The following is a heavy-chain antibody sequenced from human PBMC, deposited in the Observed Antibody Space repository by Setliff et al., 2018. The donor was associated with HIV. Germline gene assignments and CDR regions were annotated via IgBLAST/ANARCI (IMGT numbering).Heavy chain of an antibody. J-gene: IGHJ6*04. D-gene: IGHD3-10*01. CDR1: GGSFSGYY. V-gene: IGHV4-59*10. Sequence: LSLTCAVYGGSFSGYYWSWIRQPAGKGLEWIGHIYTSGSTNYHPSLKSRVTISVDTSKNQFSLKLSSVTAADTAMYYCARPGSSSYYYAMDVWGKGTTVTVSS. CDR2: IYTSGST. CDR3: ARPGSSSYYYAMDV.